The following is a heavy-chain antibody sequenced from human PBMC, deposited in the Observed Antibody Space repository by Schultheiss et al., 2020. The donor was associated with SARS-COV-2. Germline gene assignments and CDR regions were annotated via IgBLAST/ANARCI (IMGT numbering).Heavy chain of an antibody. CDR1: GFTFSSYS. V-gene: IGHV3-9*01. CDR2: MLRKSGSI. Sequence: GGSLRLSCAASGFTFSSYSMHWVRQAPGKGLEWVSGMLRKSGSIGYADSVKGRFTISRDNAKNSLYLQMNSLRAEDTALYYCVRDAGSVTAASYYWGQGTLVTVSS. J-gene: IGHJ4*02. CDR3: VRDAGSVTAASYY. D-gene: IGHD2-15*01.